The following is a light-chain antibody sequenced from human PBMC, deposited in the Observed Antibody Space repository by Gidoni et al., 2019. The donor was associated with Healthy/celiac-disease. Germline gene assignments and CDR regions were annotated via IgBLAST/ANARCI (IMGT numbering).Light chain of an antibody. V-gene: IGLV2-14*01. J-gene: IGLJ7*01. CDR2: EVS. CDR3: SSYTSSSTPV. CDR1: SSDVGGYHY. Sequence: QPASVSGSPGQSITISCTGTSSDVGGYHYVSWYQQHPGKAPKLMIYEVSNRPSGVSNRFSGSKSGNTASLTISGLQAEDEADYYCSSYTSSSTPVFGGGTQLTVL.